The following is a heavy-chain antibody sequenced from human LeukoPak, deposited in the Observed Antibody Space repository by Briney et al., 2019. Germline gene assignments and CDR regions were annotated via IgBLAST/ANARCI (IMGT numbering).Heavy chain of an antibody. D-gene: IGHD6-19*01. CDR3: AREGDSGWSL. CDR1: GFTFSSYS. Sequence: GGSLRLSCAASGFTFSSYSMNWVRQAPGKGLEWVSSISSSSSYLYYADSVKGRFTISRDNAKNSLYLQMNSLRAEDTAVYYCAREGDSGWSLWRQRTLVTVSS. V-gene: IGHV3-21*01. CDR2: ISSSSSYL. J-gene: IGHJ4*02.